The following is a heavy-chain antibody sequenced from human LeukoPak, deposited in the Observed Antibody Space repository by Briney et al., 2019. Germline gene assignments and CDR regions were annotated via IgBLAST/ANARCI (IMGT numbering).Heavy chain of an antibody. CDR1: GGTFSSYA. V-gene: IGHV1-69*01. CDR2: IIPIFGTA. CDR3: AREAVAARPFTFDY. Sequence: ASVKVSCKASGGTFSSYAISWVRQAPGQGLEWMGGIIPIFGTANYAQKFQGRVTITADESTSTAYMELSSLRSEDTAVYYCAREAVAARPFTFDYWGQGTLVTVPS. D-gene: IGHD6-6*01. J-gene: IGHJ4*02.